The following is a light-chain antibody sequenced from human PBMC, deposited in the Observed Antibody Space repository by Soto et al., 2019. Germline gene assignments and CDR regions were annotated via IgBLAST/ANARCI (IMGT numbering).Light chain of an antibody. V-gene: IGKV3-15*01. Sequence: EIVMTQYPATLSVSPGERATLSCRASQSISGTLAWYQQKPGQAPRLLIYGASTRATSFPARFSGSGSGTDFTLTISSLQSEDFAVYYCQQYNNWPWTFGQGTKVDIK. CDR2: GAS. J-gene: IGKJ1*01. CDR3: QQYNNWPWT. CDR1: QSISGT.